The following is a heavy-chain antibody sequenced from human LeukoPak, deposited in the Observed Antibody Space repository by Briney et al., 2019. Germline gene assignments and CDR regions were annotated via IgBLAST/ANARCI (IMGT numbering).Heavy chain of an antibody. D-gene: IGHD3-3*01. CDR2: IYYSGST. V-gene: IGHV4-59*01. CDR3: AREKLRFLEGAFDI. Sequence: SETLSLTCTVSGGSISSYYWSWIRQPPGKGLEWVGYIYYSGSTNYNPSLKSRVTISVDTSKNQFSLKLSSVTAAYTAVYYCAREKLRFLEGAFDIWGQGTMVTVSS. J-gene: IGHJ3*02. CDR1: GGSISSYY.